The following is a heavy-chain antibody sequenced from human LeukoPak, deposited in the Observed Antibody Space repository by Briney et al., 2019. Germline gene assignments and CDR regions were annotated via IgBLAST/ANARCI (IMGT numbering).Heavy chain of an antibody. V-gene: IGHV1-18*01. J-gene: IGHJ4*02. Sequence: ASVKVSCKPSGYNFMSHGITWVRQAPGQGLEWMGWISGYNNYNGKTKYAQKFQGRVTITTDESTSTAYMELSSLRSEDTAVYYCVVDCSSTSCYSQGFDYWGQGTLVTVSS. D-gene: IGHD2-2*01. CDR2: ISGYNNYNGKT. CDR3: VVDCSSTSCYSQGFDY. CDR1: GYNFMSHG.